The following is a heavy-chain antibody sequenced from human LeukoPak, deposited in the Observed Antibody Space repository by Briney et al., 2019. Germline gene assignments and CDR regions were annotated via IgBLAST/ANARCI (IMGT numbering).Heavy chain of an antibody. J-gene: IGHJ4*02. CDR1: GGSISSYY. Sequence: SETLSLTCTVSGGSISSYYWTWIRQPPGKGLEWIGDIYYSGSTNYNPSLERRGTITVDTSTNQFSLKLSSVTAADTAVYYCARGKYQLLRDYYFDYWGQGTLVTVSS. V-gene: IGHV4-59*01. CDR2: IYYSGST. D-gene: IGHD2-2*01. CDR3: ARGKYQLLRDYYFDY.